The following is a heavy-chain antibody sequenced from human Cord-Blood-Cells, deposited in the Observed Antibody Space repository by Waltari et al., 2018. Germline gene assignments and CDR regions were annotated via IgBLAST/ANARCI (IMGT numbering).Heavy chain of an antibody. J-gene: IGHJ3*02. CDR3: ARDRYNGAFDI. CDR2: INHSGST. V-gene: IGHV4-34*01. CDR1: GGSFSGYY. D-gene: IGHD1-20*01. Sequence: QVQLQQWGAGLLKPSETLSLTCAVYGGSFSGYYWSWIRQPPGKGLEWIGEINHSGSTNYNPSLKSRVTISVDTSKNQFSLKLSSVTAADTAVYYCARDRYNGAFDIWDQGTMVTVSS.